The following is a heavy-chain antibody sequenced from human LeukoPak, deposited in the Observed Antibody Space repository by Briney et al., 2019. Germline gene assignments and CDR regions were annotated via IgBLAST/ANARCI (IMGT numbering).Heavy chain of an antibody. CDR1: GDSISSYY. CDR3: ASSGDYGSGFAY. V-gene: IGHV4-4*07. D-gene: IGHD3-10*01. J-gene: IGHJ4*02. CDR2: IYTSGST. Sequence: SETLSLTCTVSGDSISSYYWSWIRQPAGKGLEWIGRIYTSGSTNYNPSLKSRVTMSVDTSKNQFSLKLSSVTAADTAVYYCASSGDYGSGFAYWGQGTLVTVSS.